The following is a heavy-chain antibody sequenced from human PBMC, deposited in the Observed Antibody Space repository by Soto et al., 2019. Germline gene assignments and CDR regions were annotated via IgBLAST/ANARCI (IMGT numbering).Heavy chain of an antibody. D-gene: IGHD1-1*01. CDR1: GYIFTSYA. V-gene: IGHV1-3*01. Sequence: QVQLVQSGAEVRKPGASVKISCKASGYIFTSYAIHWLRQAPGQRLEWMGWINGGAGDTRYSGNCQSLFTFTRDTAATTAFMDLSRLSSADTAIYYCARSPAHMAAETQLDPWGQGTLVSVSS. CDR2: INGGAGDT. J-gene: IGHJ5*02. CDR3: ARSPAHMAAETQLDP.